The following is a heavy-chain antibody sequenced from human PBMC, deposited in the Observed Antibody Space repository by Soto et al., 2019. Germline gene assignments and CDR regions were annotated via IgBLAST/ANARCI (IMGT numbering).Heavy chain of an antibody. V-gene: IGHV6-1*01. Sequence: PSQTLSLTCAISGDRVSSNSAAWNGISQSPSKGLEWLGRTYYRSKWYNDYAVSVKSRITINPDTSKNQFSLQLNSVTPEDTAVYYCARDNTGYSSGKRPPDDAFDIWGQGTMVTVSS. CDR2: TYYRSKWYN. CDR1: GDRVSSNSAA. J-gene: IGHJ3*02. CDR3: ARDNTGYSSGKRPPDDAFDI. D-gene: IGHD6-19*01.